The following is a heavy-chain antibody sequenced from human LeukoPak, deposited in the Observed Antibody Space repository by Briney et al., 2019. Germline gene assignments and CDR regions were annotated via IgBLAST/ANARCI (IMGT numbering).Heavy chain of an antibody. V-gene: IGHV3-30*18. D-gene: IGHD5-12*01. CDR1: GFTFSSFG. CDR3: AKKEVAYDY. Sequence: GGSLRLSCAAPGFTFSSFGMARVRQAPGKGLEWVAVISYDGSNKYYADSVKGRFTISRDNSKNTLYLQMNSLRAEDTAVYYCAKKEVAYDYWGQGTLVTVSS. J-gene: IGHJ4*02. CDR2: ISYDGSNK.